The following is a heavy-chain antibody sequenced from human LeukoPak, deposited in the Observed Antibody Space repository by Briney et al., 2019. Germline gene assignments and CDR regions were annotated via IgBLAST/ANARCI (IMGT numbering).Heavy chain of an antibody. Sequence: GGSLRLSCAASGFTFSNYAMSWVRQAPGKGLEWVSTINDRGIATYYADSVKGRFTISRDNSKNTLSLQVSSLRAEDTAVYYCARDLSFDPWGQGTLVTVSS. CDR3: ARDLSFDP. J-gene: IGHJ5*02. CDR2: INDRGIAT. V-gene: IGHV3-23*01. CDR1: GFTFSNYA.